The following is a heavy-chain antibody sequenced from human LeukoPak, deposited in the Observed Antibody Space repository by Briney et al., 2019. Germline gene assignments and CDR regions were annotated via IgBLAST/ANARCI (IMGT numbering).Heavy chain of an antibody. J-gene: IGHJ4*02. V-gene: IGHV4-4*07. CDR1: GGSISNYC. D-gene: IGHD6-19*01. CDR3: ARDAAGIDY. Sequence: PSETLSLTCTVSGGSISNYCWIWIRQPAGKGLEWIGRIYSSGTTNYNPSLKSRLTMSVDTSKNQFSRKLSSVTAADTAMYYCARDAAGIDYWGQGTLVTVSS. CDR2: IYSSGTT.